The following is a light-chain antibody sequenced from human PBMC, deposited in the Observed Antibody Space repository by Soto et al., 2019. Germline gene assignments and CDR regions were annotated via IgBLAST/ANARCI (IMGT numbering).Light chain of an antibody. Sequence: QSALTQPASVSGSPGQSITISCTGTSSDVGSYNLVSWYQQHPGKAPKLMIYEVTKRPSGVSNRFSGSKSDNTASLTISGLQAEDEAGYYCCSYAGSTTYVFGTGTKVTVL. J-gene: IGLJ1*01. V-gene: IGLV2-23*02. CDR2: EVT. CDR3: CSYAGSTTYV. CDR1: SSDVGSYNL.